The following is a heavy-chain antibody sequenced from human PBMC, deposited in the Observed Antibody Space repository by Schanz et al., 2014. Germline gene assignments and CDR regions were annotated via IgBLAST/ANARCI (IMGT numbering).Heavy chain of an antibody. Sequence: VQLEQSGAEVKKPGSSVKVSCKASGGTFSSFGINWVRQAPGQGLEWMGKIIPVLNIATYAQRFQGRVSITADTSTTTAYMELSGLRSEDTAVYYCARDRLECGAECYSVEVFEIWGQETLVIVSS. CDR2: IIPVLNIA. CDR1: GGTFSSFG. CDR3: ARDRLECGAECYSVEVFEI. V-gene: IGHV1-69*04. D-gene: IGHD2-21*01. J-gene: IGHJ4*02.